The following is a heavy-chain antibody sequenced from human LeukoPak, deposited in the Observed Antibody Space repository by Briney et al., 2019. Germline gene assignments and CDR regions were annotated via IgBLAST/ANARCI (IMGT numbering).Heavy chain of an antibody. CDR2: IYYSGYT. J-gene: IGHJ3*02. Sequence: SETLSLTCTVSGVSISSYYWSWLRQPPGKGLEYIAYIYYSGYTNYNPSLKSRVTISVYTSKNQFSLQLSSVTAADTAIYYCARGHKAFDIWSQGTMVTVSS. CDR1: GVSISSYY. V-gene: IGHV4-59*01. CDR3: ARGHKAFDI.